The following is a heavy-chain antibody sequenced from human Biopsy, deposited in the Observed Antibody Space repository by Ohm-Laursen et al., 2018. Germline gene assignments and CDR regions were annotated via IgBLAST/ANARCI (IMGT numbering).Heavy chain of an antibody. J-gene: IGHJ4*02. CDR1: GGSISDDY. Sequence: SQTLSLTCTVSGGSISDDYWNWIRQPPGKGLQVIGYISSGGRAKHNPSLKSRLTISLDTSKNQLSLRLSSVTAADSAIYYCARERQFRFLEGAFDYWGQGILVTVSS. D-gene: IGHD3-3*01. V-gene: IGHV4-59*01. CDR2: ISSGGRA. CDR3: ARERQFRFLEGAFDY.